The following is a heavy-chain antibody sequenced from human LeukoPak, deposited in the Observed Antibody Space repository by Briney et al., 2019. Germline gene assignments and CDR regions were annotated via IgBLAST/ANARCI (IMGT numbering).Heavy chain of an antibody. CDR1: GYTLTELS. CDR3: ARDSGGYDFWSGSDY. V-gene: IGHV1-2*02. D-gene: IGHD3-3*01. J-gene: IGHJ4*02. CDR2: INPNSGGT. Sequence: ASVKVSCKVSGYTLTELSMQWVRQAPGQGLEWMGWINPNSGGTNYAQKFQGRVTMTRDTSISTAYMELSRLRSDDTAVYYCARDSGGYDFWSGSDYWGQGTLVTVSS.